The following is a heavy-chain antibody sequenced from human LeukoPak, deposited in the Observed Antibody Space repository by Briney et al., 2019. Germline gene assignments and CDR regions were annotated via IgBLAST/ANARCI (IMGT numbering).Heavy chain of an antibody. Sequence: GGSLRLSCAASGFIFSSYGMHWVRQAPGKGLEWVAVISYGGRNKYYADSVKGRFTISRDNSKNTLYLQMNSLRAEDTALYYCSKATPPRDGSNPDYWGQGTLVTVSS. V-gene: IGHV3-30*18. CDR1: GFIFSSYG. CDR3: SKATPPRDGSNPDY. J-gene: IGHJ4*02. CDR2: ISYGGRNK. D-gene: IGHD5-24*01.